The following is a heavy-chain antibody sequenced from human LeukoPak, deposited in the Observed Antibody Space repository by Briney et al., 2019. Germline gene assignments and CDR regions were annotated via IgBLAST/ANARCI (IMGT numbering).Heavy chain of an antibody. CDR1: GYTITGYY. CDR3: ARGDSSGWSDFDY. V-gene: IGHV1-2*02. D-gene: IGHD6-19*01. CDR2: INPNSGGT. Sequence: ASVKVSCKASGYTITGYYMHWVRQAPGQGLEWMGWINPNSGGTNYAQKFQGRVTMTRDTSISTAYMELSRLRSDDTAVYYCARGDSSGWSDFDYWGQGTLVTVSS. J-gene: IGHJ4*02.